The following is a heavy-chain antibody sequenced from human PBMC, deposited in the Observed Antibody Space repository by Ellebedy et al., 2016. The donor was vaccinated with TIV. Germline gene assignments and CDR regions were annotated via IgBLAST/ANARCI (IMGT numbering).Heavy chain of an antibody. J-gene: IGHJ3*02. D-gene: IGHD3-22*01. V-gene: IGHV1-69*13. CDR1: GCTFSSYT. CDR3: AMDSSGYYYTVGAFDI. Sequence: AASVKVSCKASGCTFSSYTIRWVRQAPGQGLEWMGGIIPIFATANYAQKFQGRVTITADESTSTVYMELSSLRAEDTAVYYCAMDSSGYYYTVGAFDIWGQGTMVTVSS. CDR2: IIPIFATA.